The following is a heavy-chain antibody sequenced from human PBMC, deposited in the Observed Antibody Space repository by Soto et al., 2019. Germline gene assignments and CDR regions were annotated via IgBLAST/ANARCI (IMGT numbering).Heavy chain of an antibody. CDR3: ARFDILTGWGFDY. CDR1: GGSISSGGYY. Sequence: SETLSLTCTVSGGSISSGGYYWSWIRQHPGKGLEWIGYIYYSGSTYYNPSLKSRVTISVDTSKNQFSLKLSSVTAADTAVYYCARFDILTGWGFDYWGQGTLVTVSS. J-gene: IGHJ4*02. V-gene: IGHV4-31*03. D-gene: IGHD3-9*01. CDR2: IYYSGST.